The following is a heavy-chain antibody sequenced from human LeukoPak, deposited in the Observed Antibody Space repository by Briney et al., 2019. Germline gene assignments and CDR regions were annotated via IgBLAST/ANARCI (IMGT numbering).Heavy chain of an antibody. CDR2: IYHSGST. Sequence: PSETLSLTCDVSGYSISRSYYWGWIRQPPGKGLEWIGSIYHSGSTYYNPSLKSRVTTSVDTSKNQFSLRLSSVAAADTAVYYCARDSRASGIFDYWGQGTLVTVSS. J-gene: IGHJ4*02. CDR1: GYSISRSYY. D-gene: IGHD1-26*01. V-gene: IGHV4-38-2*02. CDR3: ARDSRASGIFDY.